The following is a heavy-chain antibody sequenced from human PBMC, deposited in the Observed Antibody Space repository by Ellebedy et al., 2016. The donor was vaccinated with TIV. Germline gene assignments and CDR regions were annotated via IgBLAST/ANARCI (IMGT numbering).Heavy chain of an antibody. Sequence: SETLSLXCTVSGGSISSGGYYWRWIRQHPGKGLEWIGYIYYSGSTYYNPSLKSRVTISVDTSKNQFSLKLSSVTAADTAVYYCARDYYDSSGRPGWYFDLWGRGTLVTVSS. V-gene: IGHV4-31*03. CDR2: IYYSGST. CDR3: ARDYYDSSGRPGWYFDL. D-gene: IGHD3-22*01. J-gene: IGHJ2*01. CDR1: GGSISSGGYY.